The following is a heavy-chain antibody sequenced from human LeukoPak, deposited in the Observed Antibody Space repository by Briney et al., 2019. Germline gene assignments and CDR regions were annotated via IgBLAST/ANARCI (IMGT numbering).Heavy chain of an antibody. CDR1: GYTFTSYY. Sequence: ASVKVSCKASGYTFTSYYMHWVRQAPGQGLEWMGIINPSGGSTSYAQKFQGRVTMTRDTSTSTVYMELSSLRSEDTAVYYCARDVTESITMIRDYRLSMGHWGQGTLVTVSS. CDR3: ARDVTESITMIRDYRLSMGH. CDR2: INPSGGST. D-gene: IGHD3-22*01. J-gene: IGHJ4*02. V-gene: IGHV1-46*01.